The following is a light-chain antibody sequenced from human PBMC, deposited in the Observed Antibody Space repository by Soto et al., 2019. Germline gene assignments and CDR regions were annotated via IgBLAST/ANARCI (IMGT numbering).Light chain of an antibody. Sequence: DIQMTQSPSTLSASVGDRVTITCRASQSISSWLAWYQQKPGKAPKLLIYKASSLESGVPSRFSGSGSGTEFTLTISSLQPDDFATYYCQQSYSTPRGFGPGTKVDIK. CDR3: QQSYSTPRG. CDR2: KAS. CDR1: QSISSW. V-gene: IGKV1-5*03. J-gene: IGKJ3*01.